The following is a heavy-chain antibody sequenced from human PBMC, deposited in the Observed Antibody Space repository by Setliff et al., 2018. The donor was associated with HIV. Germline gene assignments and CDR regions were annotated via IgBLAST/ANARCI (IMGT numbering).Heavy chain of an antibody. D-gene: IGHD2-2*03. J-gene: IGHJ4*02. Sequence: SVKVSCKASGGTFSSSAISWVRQAPGQGLEWMGGIIPVFDTANYAQKFQGRVTITADESTSTAYMELSSLRSEDTAIYYCARDPYGYCTTTTCYVPGYWGQGTLVTVSS. CDR1: GGTFSSSA. CDR2: IIPVFDTA. V-gene: IGHV1-69*13. CDR3: ARDPYGYCTTTTCYVPGY.